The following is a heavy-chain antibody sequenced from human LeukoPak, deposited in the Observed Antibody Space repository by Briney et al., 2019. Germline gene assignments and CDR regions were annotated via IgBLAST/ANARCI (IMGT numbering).Heavy chain of an antibody. Sequence: SETLSLTCNVSGDSITSGGFYWAWVRQSPGKGLEWIGNVYYSGSTQYNPSLRGRVSISMDMTKNQFSLNLNSVSVTDTAIYYCARRDYAAWFDPWGQGTLVTVSS. D-gene: IGHD4/OR15-4a*01. CDR1: GDSITSGGFY. V-gene: IGHV4-39*01. CDR3: ARRDYAAWFDP. J-gene: IGHJ5*02. CDR2: VYYSGST.